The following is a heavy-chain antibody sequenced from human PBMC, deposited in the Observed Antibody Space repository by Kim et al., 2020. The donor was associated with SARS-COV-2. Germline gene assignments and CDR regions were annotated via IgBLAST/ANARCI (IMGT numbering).Heavy chain of an antibody. CDR2: VSYDGNNK. Sequence: GGSLRLSCAASGFTFSHYGMHWVRQVPGKGLEWVAVVSYDGNNKYYADSVKGRFTISRDSSKNTLYLQMNSLRGEDTAVYYCANSNTVTKRGPEYWGQGTLVTVSS. CDR3: ANSNTVTKRGPEY. V-gene: IGHV3-30*18. D-gene: IGHD4-17*01. CDR1: GFTFSHYG. J-gene: IGHJ4*02.